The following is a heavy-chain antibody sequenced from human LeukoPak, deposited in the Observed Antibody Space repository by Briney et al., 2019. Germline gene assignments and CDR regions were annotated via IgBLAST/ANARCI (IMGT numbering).Heavy chain of an antibody. Sequence: GGSLRLSCAASGINFSDSEMNWVRQAPGKGLEWVSYISSSGTTIYYADSVKGRFTISRDNAKNSLYLQMNSLRAEDTAVYYCARGVPTGYYTSCYDYWGQGTLVTVS. V-gene: IGHV3-48*03. J-gene: IGHJ4*02. D-gene: IGHD3/OR15-3a*01. CDR1: GINFSDSE. CDR2: ISSSGTTI. CDR3: ARGVPTGYYTSCYDY.